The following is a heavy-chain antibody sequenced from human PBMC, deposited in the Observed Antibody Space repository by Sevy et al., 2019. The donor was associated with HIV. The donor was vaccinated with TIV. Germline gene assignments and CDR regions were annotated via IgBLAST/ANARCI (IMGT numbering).Heavy chain of an antibody. J-gene: IGHJ4*02. Sequence: SETLSLTCTVSGGSITSLYWNWIRQPPGKGLEWIANIYSNGHINYNPSLKSRVTLSLDTSKNQFSLRLSSVTAADTAMYYCAGENACGRGYSWGQGTLVTVSS. CDR3: AGENACGRGYS. CDR2: IYSNGHI. D-gene: IGHD2-21*01. CDR1: GGSITSLY. V-gene: IGHV4-59*08.